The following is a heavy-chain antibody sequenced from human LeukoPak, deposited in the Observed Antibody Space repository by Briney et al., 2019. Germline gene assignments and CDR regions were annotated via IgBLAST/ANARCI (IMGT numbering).Heavy chain of an antibody. CDR3: ARPASGSYLVNAFDI. J-gene: IGHJ3*02. Sequence: AGGSLRLSCAASGFIFSSFGMHWVRQAPGKGLEWVAVISYDGSNKYYADSVKGRFTISRDNSKNTLYLQMNSLRAEDTAVYYCARPASGSYLVNAFDIWGQGTMVTVSS. CDR2: ISYDGSNK. V-gene: IGHV3-30*03. CDR1: GFIFSSFG. D-gene: IGHD1-26*01.